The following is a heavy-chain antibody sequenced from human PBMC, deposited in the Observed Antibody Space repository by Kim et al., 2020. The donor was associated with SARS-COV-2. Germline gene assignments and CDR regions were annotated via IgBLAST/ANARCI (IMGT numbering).Heavy chain of an antibody. V-gene: IGHV4-31*03. Sequence: SETLSLTCSVSGGSIRSGGKFWTWIRQHPAKGLEWIGYISYSGNSHYSPSLRSRVSISLQTSENQFSLELTSVTAADTAVYYCARGQPLDYWGKGSLVTVSS. J-gene: IGHJ4*02. CDR1: GGSIRSGGKF. D-gene: IGHD2-2*01. CDR3: ARGQPLDY. CDR2: ISYSGNS.